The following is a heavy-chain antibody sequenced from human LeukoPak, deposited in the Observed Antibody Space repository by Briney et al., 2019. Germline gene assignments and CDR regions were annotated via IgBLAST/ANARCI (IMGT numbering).Heavy chain of an antibody. CDR3: AREGNERTVTTPLFDY. J-gene: IGHJ4*02. CDR2: INTSGGFI. V-gene: IGHV3-21*01. Sequence: KPGGSLRLSCAASGFTFSNYNMNWVRQAPGKGLEWVSSINTSGGFINYADSVKGRFTISRDNAKNSLYLQMNSLRAEDTAVYYCAREGNERTVTTPLFDYWGQGTLVTVSS. D-gene: IGHD4-11*01. CDR1: GFTFSNYN.